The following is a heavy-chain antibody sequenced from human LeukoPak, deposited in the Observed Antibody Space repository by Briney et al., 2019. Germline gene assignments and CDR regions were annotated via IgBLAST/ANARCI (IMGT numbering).Heavy chain of an antibody. V-gene: IGHV4-30-4*08. J-gene: IGHJ4*02. CDR1: GGSISSGDYY. D-gene: IGHD3-10*01. CDR2: IYYSGST. CDR3: ARGTTLIRGGDY. Sequence: KTSQTLSLTCTVSGGSISSGDYYWNWIRQPPGKGLEWIGYIYYSGSTYYNPSLKSRVTISVDTSKNQFSLKLSSVTAAETAVYYCARGTTLIRGGDYWGQGTLVTVSS.